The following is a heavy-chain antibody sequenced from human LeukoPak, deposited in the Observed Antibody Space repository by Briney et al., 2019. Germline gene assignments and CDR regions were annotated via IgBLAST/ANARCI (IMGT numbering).Heavy chain of an antibody. V-gene: IGHV3-30*18. CDR3: AKDAPTSAFAVTTPLYSFDI. J-gene: IGHJ3*02. Sequence: PGGSLRLSCAASGFTFSSYGMHWVRQAPGKGLEWVAVISYDGSNKYYADSVKGRFTISRDNSKNTLYLQMNSLRAEDTAVYYCAKDAPTSAFAVTTPLYSFDIWGQGRMVTVSS. D-gene: IGHD4-17*01. CDR2: ISYDGSNK. CDR1: GFTFSSYG.